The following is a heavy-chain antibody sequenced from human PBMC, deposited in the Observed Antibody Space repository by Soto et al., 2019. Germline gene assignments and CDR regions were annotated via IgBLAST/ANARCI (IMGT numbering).Heavy chain of an antibody. Sequence: SVKVSCKASRGTLSSYAISWVRQAPRQGLEWMGGIIPIFGTANYAQKFQGRVTITADESTSTAYMELSSLRSEDTAVYYCARKGLSYYYGMDVWGQGTTVTVSS. CDR2: IIPIFGTA. V-gene: IGHV1-69*13. CDR3: ARKGLSYYYGMDV. D-gene: IGHD6-19*01. CDR1: RGTLSSYA. J-gene: IGHJ6*02.